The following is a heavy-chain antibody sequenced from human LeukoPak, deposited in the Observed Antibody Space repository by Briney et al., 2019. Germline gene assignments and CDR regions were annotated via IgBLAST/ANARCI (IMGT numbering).Heavy chain of an antibody. J-gene: IGHJ4*02. D-gene: IGHD6-13*01. CDR1: GGPLSGYY. CDR2: INHTGST. V-gene: IGHV4-34*01. CDR3: ATRATAGPW. Sequence: SETLSLTCVVYGGPLSGYYWSWIRQTPGKGLEWIGEINHTGSTNYNPSLKSRVTMSVDKSRNQFSLNLTSVTAADTAVYYCATRATAGPWWGQGTLVTVSS.